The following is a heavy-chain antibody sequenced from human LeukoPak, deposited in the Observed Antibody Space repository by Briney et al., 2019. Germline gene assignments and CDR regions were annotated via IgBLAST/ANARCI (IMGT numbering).Heavy chain of an antibody. V-gene: IGHV1-2*06. CDR3: ARDPTASAGRDY. CDR1: GYTFTGYY. D-gene: IGHD6-13*01. J-gene: IGHJ4*02. Sequence: ASVKVSCKASGYTFTGYYMHWVRQAPEQGLEWMGRINPNSGGTNYAQKFQGRVTMTRDTSISTAYMELSRLRSDDTAVYYCARDPTASAGRDYWGQGTLVTVSS. CDR2: INPNSGGT.